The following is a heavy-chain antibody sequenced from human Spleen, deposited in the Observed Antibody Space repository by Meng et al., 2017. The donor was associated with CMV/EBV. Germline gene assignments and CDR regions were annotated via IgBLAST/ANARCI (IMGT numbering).Heavy chain of an antibody. Sequence: GESLKISCAASGFTVSSNYMSWVRQAPGRGLEWVALIRYDGGDKFYADSMKGRFTIFRDNSKNMVSLQMNSLRPEDTAVYYCAKDPGDYYRYFDGWGQGTLVTVSS. CDR2: IRYDGGDK. V-gene: IGHV3-30*02. CDR1: GFTVSSNY. CDR3: AKDPGDYYRYFDG. D-gene: IGHD4-17*01. J-gene: IGHJ4*02.